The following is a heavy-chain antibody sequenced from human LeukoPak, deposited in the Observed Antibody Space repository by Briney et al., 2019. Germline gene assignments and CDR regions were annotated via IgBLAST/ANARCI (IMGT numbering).Heavy chain of an antibody. CDR2: IIPIFGTP. D-gene: IGHD1-1*01. CDR1: GGTFSSYA. V-gene: IGHV1-69*06. Sequence: GASVKVSCKASGGTFSSYAISWVRHGPGPGLEWMGRIIPIFGTPNYAQTFQGRVTITADKSTTTAYMELSSLRSEDTAVYYCARSPTGRSWFDPWGQGTLVTVSS. CDR3: ARSPTGRSWFDP. J-gene: IGHJ5*02.